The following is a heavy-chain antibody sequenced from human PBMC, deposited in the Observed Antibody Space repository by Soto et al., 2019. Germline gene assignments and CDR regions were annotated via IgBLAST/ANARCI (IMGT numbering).Heavy chain of an antibody. CDR2: IYYSGST. D-gene: IGHD1-1*01. V-gene: IGHV4-31*03. Sequence: LSLTCTVSGGSISSGGYYWSWIRQHPGKGLEWIGYIYYSGSTYYNPSPKSRVTISVDTSKNQFSLKLSSVTAADTAVYYCASGKTGTTLSYYYYYGMDVWGQGTTVTVSS. CDR3: ASGKTGTTLSYYYYYGMDV. J-gene: IGHJ6*02. CDR1: GGSISSGGYY.